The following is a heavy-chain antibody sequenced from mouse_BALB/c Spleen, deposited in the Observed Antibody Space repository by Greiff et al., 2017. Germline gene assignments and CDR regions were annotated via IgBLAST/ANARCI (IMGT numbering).Heavy chain of an antibody. Sequence: EVKLMESGGGLVKPGGSLKLSCAASGFTFSSYAMSWVRQSPEKRLEWVAEISSGGSYTYYPDTVTGRFTISRDNAKNTLYLEMSSLRSEDTAMYYCARAGLRYGYAMDYWGQGTSVTVSS. CDR2: ISSGGSYT. V-gene: IGHV5-9-4*01. CDR1: GFTFSSYA. D-gene: IGHD1-1*01. J-gene: IGHJ4*01. CDR3: ARAGLRYGYAMDY.